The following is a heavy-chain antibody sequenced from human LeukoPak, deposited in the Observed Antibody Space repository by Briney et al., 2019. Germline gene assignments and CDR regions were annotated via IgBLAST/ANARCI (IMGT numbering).Heavy chain of an antibody. D-gene: IGHD3-22*01. J-gene: IGHJ4*02. Sequence: SETLSLTCTVSGGSIRSSYYYWGWIRQPPGKGLEWIGSIYDSGSTYYNPSLKSRVTISVDTSKNQFSLKLNSVTAADTAVYYCVRDGEDSSGYYIDYWGQGTLVTVSS. CDR2: IYDSGST. CDR3: VRDGEDSSGYYIDY. CDR1: GGSIRSSYYY. V-gene: IGHV4-39*01.